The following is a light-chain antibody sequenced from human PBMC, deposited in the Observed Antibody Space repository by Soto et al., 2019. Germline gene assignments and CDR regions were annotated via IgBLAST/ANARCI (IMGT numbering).Light chain of an antibody. CDR2: GAS. CDR3: QQYAASPRT. J-gene: IGKJ1*01. V-gene: IGKV3-20*01. Sequence: EVVLTQSPGTLSLSPRERATLSCRASQSVSNNYLAWYQHKPGQAPRLLIYGASNRAPGIPDRFSGSGSGPDFTLTISRLEPEDFAVYYCQQYAASPRTLGQGPLVQIK. CDR1: QSVSNNY.